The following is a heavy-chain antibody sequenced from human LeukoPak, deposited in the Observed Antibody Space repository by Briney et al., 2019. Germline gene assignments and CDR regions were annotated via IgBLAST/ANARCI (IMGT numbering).Heavy chain of an antibody. Sequence: GTSLRLSCAASGFTFTNYGMHWVRQAPGKGLEWVALITYDGYYKYYPDSVKGRFTISSDTSKNTLYLQMNSLRAEDTAVYYCARDLSPVVRASPMGYWGQGTPVTVSS. D-gene: IGHD3-10*01. CDR1: GFTFTNYG. V-gene: IGHV3-30*03. J-gene: IGHJ4*02. CDR3: ARDLSPVVRASPMGY. CDR2: ITYDGYYK.